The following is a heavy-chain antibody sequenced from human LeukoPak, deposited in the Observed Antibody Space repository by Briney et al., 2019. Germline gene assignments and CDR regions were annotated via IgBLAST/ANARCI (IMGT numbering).Heavy chain of an antibody. Sequence: ASVKVSCKVSGYTLTELSMHWVRQAPGKGLEWMGGFDPEDGETIYAQKFQGRVTMTEDTSTDTAYMELSSLRSEDTAVYYCATDLHCSSTSCPFDYRGQGTLVTVSS. CDR1: GYTLTELS. CDR3: ATDLHCSSTSCPFDY. J-gene: IGHJ4*02. V-gene: IGHV1-24*01. D-gene: IGHD2-2*01. CDR2: FDPEDGET.